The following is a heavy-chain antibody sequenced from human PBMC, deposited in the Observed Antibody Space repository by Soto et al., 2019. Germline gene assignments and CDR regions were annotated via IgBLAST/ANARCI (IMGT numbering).Heavy chain of an antibody. Sequence: QVQLQESGPGLVKPSQTLSLTCAVSGGSISNGGYYWSWIRQHPGKGLEWIGSIYFSGRTYYNPSLTSRVTISVATPKNQFSLKLSSVTAADTAVYYCARDSHSQQPNHRWGGGYMDVWGKGTTVTVSS. CDR1: GGSISNGGYY. CDR2: IYFSGRT. J-gene: IGHJ6*03. D-gene: IGHD6-13*01. V-gene: IGHV4-31*11. CDR3: ARDSHSQQPNHRWGGGYMDV.